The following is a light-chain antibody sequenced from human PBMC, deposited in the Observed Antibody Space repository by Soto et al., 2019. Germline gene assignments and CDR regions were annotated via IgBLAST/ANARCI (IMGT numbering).Light chain of an antibody. J-gene: IGKJ1*01. CDR1: QSLLHSNGYNY. CDR3: MQALQTPPT. Sequence: DIVMTQSALSLPVTPGEPASISCRSSQSLLHSNGYNYLDWYLQKPGQSPQLLIYLGSNRASGVPDRFSVSGSGTDFTLKISRVEAEDVGVYYCMQALQTPPTFGQGTKVEIK. CDR2: LGS. V-gene: IGKV2-28*01.